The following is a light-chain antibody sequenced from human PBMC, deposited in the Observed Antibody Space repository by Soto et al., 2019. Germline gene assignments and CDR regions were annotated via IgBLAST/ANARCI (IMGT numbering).Light chain of an antibody. Sequence: DIQLTQSPSFLSASVGDRVSITCRASQGITSFLAWYQQIPGKAPKLLIYTASTLQIGVPPRFSGSGSGTEFTLTISSLQPEDCGTYYCQQLNSYPLTFGGGTRVAIK. CDR1: QGITSF. CDR3: QQLNSYPLT. CDR2: TAS. V-gene: IGKV1-9*01. J-gene: IGKJ4*01.